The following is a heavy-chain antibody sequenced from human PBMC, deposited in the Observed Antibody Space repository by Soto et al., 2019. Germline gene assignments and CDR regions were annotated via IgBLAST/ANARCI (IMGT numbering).Heavy chain of an antibody. Sequence: ASVKVSCKASCYTFTSYGISLLRQAPGQWLECILLISVYNGNTNYAQKFQGRITMATDTSTSTAYMELRSLRSDDTAKYYCARDVDSGYDYSSSFYYYGMDVWGQGTTVTVPS. V-gene: IGHV1-18*04. J-gene: IGHJ6*02. CDR2: ISVYNGNT. CDR3: ARDVDSGYDYSSSFYYYGMDV. CDR1: CYTFTSYG. D-gene: IGHD5-12*01.